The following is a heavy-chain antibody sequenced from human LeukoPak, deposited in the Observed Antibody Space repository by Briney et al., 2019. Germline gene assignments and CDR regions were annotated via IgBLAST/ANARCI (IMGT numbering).Heavy chain of an antibody. CDR2: ISAYNGNT. D-gene: IGHD6-19*01. J-gene: IGHJ4*02. Sequence: ASVKVSCKASGYTFTSYGISWVRQAPGEGLEWMGWISAYNGNTNYAQKLQGRVTMTTDTSTNTAYMESRSLRSDDTAVYYCARDEGSGWNTLDYWGQGTLVTVSS. V-gene: IGHV1-18*01. CDR1: GYTFTSYG. CDR3: ARDEGSGWNTLDY.